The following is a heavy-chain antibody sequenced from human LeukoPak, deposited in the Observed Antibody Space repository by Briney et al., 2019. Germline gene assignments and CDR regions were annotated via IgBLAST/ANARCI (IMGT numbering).Heavy chain of an antibody. V-gene: IGHV4-31*03. CDR2: ISYSGST. J-gene: IGHJ4*02. CDR3: ARAPQNTIWYIKHEYYFDY. CDR1: GGSISRGGYY. Sequence: PSETLSLTCSVSGGSISRGGYYWSWIRQHPGKGLEWIGYISYSGSTYYNPSLKSRVTISVDTSKNQFSLKLSSVTAADTAVYYCARAPQNTIWYIKHEYYFDYWGQGTLVTVSS. D-gene: IGHD3-9*01.